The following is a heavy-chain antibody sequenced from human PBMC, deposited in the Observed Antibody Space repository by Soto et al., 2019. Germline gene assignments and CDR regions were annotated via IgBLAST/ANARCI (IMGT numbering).Heavy chain of an antibody. J-gene: IGHJ6*02. Sequence: PGESLKISCKGSGYSFTSYWIGWVRQMPGKGLEWMGIIYPGDSDTRYSPSFQGQVTISADKSISTAYLQWSSLKASDTAMYYCARLAPYGSGRSLYGMDVWGQGTTVTVSS. D-gene: IGHD3-10*01. CDR1: GYSFTSYW. V-gene: IGHV5-51*01. CDR3: ARLAPYGSGRSLYGMDV. CDR2: IYPGDSDT.